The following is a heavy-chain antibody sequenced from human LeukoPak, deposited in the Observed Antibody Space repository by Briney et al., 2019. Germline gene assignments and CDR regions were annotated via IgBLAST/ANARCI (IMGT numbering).Heavy chain of an antibody. D-gene: IGHD5-24*01. V-gene: IGHV1-2*02. CDR2: INPNSGDT. Sequence: VKVSCRASGYTFTDYYLHWVRQAPGQGLEWLGWINPNSGDTNFAQKFQGRVTMTRDTSINTAYMELSGLRSDDTAVYYCAREDLYTYPLDFWGQGTLVTVSS. CDR3: AREDLYTYPLDF. J-gene: IGHJ1*01. CDR1: GYTFTDYY.